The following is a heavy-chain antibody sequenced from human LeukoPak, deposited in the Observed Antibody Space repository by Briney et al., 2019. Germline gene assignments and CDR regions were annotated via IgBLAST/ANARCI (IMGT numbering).Heavy chain of an antibody. J-gene: IGHJ6*02. D-gene: IGHD3-3*02. Sequence: PSETLSLTCTVSGGSISSYYWSWIRQPPGKGLEWIAYIYYSGSTNYNPSLKSRVTISVDTSKNQFSLKLSSVTAADTAVYYCARLPIRYYYGMDVWGQGTTVTVSS. CDR1: GGSISSYY. CDR3: ARLPIRYYYGMDV. CDR2: IYYSGST. V-gene: IGHV4-59*01.